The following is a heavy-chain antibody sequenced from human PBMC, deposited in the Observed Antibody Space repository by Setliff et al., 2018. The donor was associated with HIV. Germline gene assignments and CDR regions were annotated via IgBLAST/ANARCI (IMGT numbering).Heavy chain of an antibody. CDR3: ARGMMYHYDSSGSFGWFGP. V-gene: IGHV4-39*07. CDR2: MHNSGST. J-gene: IGHJ5*02. Sequence: PSETLSLTCTVSGDSISSSAYYWGRLRQPPGKGLVWFGSMHNSGSTYYTPSVKSRVTISVDTSKNQISLKLSSVTAADTAVYYCARGMMYHYDSSGSFGWFGPWGQGTQVTVSS. CDR1: GDSISSSAYY. D-gene: IGHD3-22*01.